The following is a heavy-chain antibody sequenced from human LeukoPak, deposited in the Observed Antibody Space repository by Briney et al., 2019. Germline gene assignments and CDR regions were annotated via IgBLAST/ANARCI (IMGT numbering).Heavy chain of an antibody. CDR3: AKDFRRIQLWYYFDY. D-gene: IGHD5-18*01. J-gene: IGHJ4*02. Sequence: QAGGSLRLSCAASGFTFSSYAMSWVRQAPAKGLEWVSAISGSGGSTYYADSVKGRFTISRDNSKNTLYLQMNSLRAEDTAVYYCAKDFRRIQLWYYFDYWGQGTLVTVSS. CDR2: ISGSGGST. V-gene: IGHV3-23*01. CDR1: GFTFSSYA.